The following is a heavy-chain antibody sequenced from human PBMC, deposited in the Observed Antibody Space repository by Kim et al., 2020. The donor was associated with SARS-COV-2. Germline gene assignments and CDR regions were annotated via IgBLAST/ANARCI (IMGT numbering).Heavy chain of an antibody. Sequence: GGSLRLSCAASGFTFSSYSMNWVRQAPGKGLEWVSYISSSSSTIYYADSVKGRFTISRDNAKNSLYLQMNSLRAEDTAVYYCARLYYYGSGSYLPWGQGTLVTVSS. CDR1: GFTFSSYS. J-gene: IGHJ5*02. CDR3: ARLYYYGSGSYLP. CDR2: ISSSSSTI. D-gene: IGHD3-10*01. V-gene: IGHV3-48*04.